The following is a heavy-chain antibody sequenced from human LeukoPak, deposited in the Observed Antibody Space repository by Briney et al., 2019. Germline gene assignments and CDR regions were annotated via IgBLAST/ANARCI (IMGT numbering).Heavy chain of an antibody. J-gene: IGHJ4*02. Sequence: GGSLRLSCAASEFTFSAFWVSWVRQAPGKGLEWVANINQDGSAKHYVDSVKGRFTVSRDNAENSLYLQTNSLRAEDTAVYYCARLWGDATIFDLWGQGTLVTVSS. CDR1: EFTFSAFW. CDR2: INQDGSAK. D-gene: IGHD5-12*01. V-gene: IGHV3-7*01. CDR3: ARLWGDATIFDL.